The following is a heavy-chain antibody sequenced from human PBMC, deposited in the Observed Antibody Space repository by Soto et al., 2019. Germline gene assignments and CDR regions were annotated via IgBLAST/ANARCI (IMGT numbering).Heavy chain of an antibody. CDR2: INHSGST. D-gene: IGHD1-26*01. J-gene: IGHJ5*02. CDR1: GGSFSGYY. CDR3: HKYSGPLIMPAA. V-gene: IGHV4-34*03. Sequence: SETLSLTCAVYGGSFSGYYWSWIRQPPGKGLEWIGEINHSGSTNYNPSLKSRVTISVDTSKNQFSLKLNSVTAADTAVYYCHKYSGPLIMPAALGPGTLVTVSS.